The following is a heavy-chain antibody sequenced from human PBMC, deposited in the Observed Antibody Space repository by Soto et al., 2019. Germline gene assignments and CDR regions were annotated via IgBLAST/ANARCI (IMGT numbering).Heavy chain of an antibody. V-gene: IGHV4-39*01. Sequence: SETLSLTCAVSGGSIYRSGYYWGWIRQPPGRGLEWIGNIDYNGVTYSNPSLKSRVTISRDTSKNQFSLKLTSVTAADTALYYCGKVLVGATGHTDSDSWGPGTLVTVSS. CDR2: IDYNGVT. CDR3: GKVLVGATGHTDSDS. D-gene: IGHD2-15*01. CDR1: GGSIYRSGYY. J-gene: IGHJ4*02.